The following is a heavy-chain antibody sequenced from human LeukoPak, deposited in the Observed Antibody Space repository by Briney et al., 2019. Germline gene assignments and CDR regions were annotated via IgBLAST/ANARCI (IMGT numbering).Heavy chain of an antibody. D-gene: IGHD4-11*01. V-gene: IGHV5-51*01. J-gene: IGHJ6*02. CDR2: IYPGDSDT. CDR1: GYSFTSYW. Sequence: GESLKIPCKGSGYSFTSYWIGWVRQMPGKGLEWMGIIYPGDSDTRYSPSFQGQVTISADKSISTAYLQWSSLKASDTAMYYCARLQYPLHYYYGMDVWGQGTTVTVSS. CDR3: ARLQYPLHYYYGMDV.